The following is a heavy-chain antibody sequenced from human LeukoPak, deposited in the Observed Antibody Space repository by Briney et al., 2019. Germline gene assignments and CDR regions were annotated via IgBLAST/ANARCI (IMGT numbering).Heavy chain of an antibody. J-gene: IGHJ4*02. CDR2: IYHSGST. V-gene: IGHV4-4*02. CDR3: ARATYYYGSGSYDY. Sequence: PSETLSLTCAVSGGYISSSNWWSWVRQPPGKGLEWIGEIYHSGSTNYNPSLKSRVTISVDKSKNQFSLKLSSVTAADTAVYYCARATYYYGSGSYDYWGQGTLVTVSS. D-gene: IGHD3-10*01. CDR1: GGYISSSNW.